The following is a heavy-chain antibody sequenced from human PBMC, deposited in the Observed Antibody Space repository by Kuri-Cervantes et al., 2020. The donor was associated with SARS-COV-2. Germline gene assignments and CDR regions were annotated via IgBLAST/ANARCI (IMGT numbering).Heavy chain of an antibody. Sequence: ETLSLTCAASGFTFSSYSMNWVRQAPGKGLEWVSYISSSSSTIYYADSVKGRFTISRDNAKNSLYLQMNSLRAEDTAVYYCARIGTTVTTSAAFDIWGQGTMVTVSS. V-gene: IGHV3-48*01. D-gene: IGHD4-17*01. J-gene: IGHJ3*02. CDR1: GFTFSSYS. CDR3: ARIGTTVTTSAAFDI. CDR2: ISSSSSTI.